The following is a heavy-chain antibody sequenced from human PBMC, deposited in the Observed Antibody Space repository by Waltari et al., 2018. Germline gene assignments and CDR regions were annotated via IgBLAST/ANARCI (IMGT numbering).Heavy chain of an antibody. CDR3: AKWYGGDYYFDY. CDR2: IQDDGRNK. V-gene: IGHV3-30*02. CDR1: GFTFSNYG. J-gene: IGHJ4*02. D-gene: IGHD1-26*01. Sequence: QVQLVESGGGVVQPGGSLRLSCAASGFTFSNYGMQWVRQAPGKGLQWVAFIQDDGRNKYYAVSVKGRITISMYNSKNTLYLQMDSLRAEDTALYYCAKWYGGDYYFDYWGQGTLVTVSS.